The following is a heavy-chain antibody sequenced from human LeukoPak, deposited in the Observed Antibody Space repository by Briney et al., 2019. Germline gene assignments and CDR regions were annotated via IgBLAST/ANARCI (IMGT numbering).Heavy chain of an antibody. D-gene: IGHD3-9*01. CDR3: ARADYDILTGYYLNYFDY. J-gene: IGHJ4*02. V-gene: IGHV1-69*13. CDR2: LIPIFGTT. Sequence: ASVKVSCKASGGAFSSYAISWVRQAPGQGLEWMGGLIPIFGTTNYAQKFQGRVTITADESTSTANMELSSLRSEDTAVYYCARADYDILTGYYLNYFDYWGQGTLVTVSS. CDR1: GGAFSSYA.